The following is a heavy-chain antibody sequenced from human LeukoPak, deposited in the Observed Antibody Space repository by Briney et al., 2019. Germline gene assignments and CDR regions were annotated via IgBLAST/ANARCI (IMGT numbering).Heavy chain of an antibody. CDR2: TSHGGHT. D-gene: IGHD4-23*01. V-gene: IGHV4-34*01. J-gene: IGHJ4*02. CDR3: ARDLLNEGNHLDY. CDR1: DGSLSGNY. Sequence: SETLSLTCFVYDGSLSGNYWSWVRQPPGKGLEWIGETSHGGHTNYNPSLKSRVTISIDTSKNQFSLKLTSVTAADTAVYYCARDLLNEGNHLDYWGQGTLATVSS.